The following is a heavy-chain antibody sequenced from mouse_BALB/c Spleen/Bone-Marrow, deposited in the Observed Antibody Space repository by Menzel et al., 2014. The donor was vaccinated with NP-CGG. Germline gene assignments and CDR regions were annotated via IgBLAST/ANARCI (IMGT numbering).Heavy chain of an antibody. CDR2: IDPSDSYT. CDR3: ARDSITTVVATDY. CDR1: GYTFTSYW. D-gene: IGHD1-1*01. J-gene: IGHJ2*01. Sequence: QVQLQQSGAELVKPGASVKLSCKASGYTFTSYWMHWVKQRPGQGLEWIGEIDPSDSYTNYNQKFKGKATLTVDKSSSTAYIQLSSLTSEDSAFYYFARDSITTVVATDYRGQGTTLTVSS. V-gene: IGHV1-69*02.